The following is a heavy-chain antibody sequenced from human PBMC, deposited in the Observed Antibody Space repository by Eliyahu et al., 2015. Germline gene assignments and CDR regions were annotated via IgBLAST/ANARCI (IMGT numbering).Heavy chain of an antibody. CDR3: TTEVGYYDSSGYYN. J-gene: IGHJ4*02. D-gene: IGHD3-22*01. Sequence: VRQAPGKGLEWVGRIKSKTDGGTTDYAAPVKGRFTISRDDSKNTLYLQMNSLKTEDTAVYYCTTEVGYYDSSGYYNWGQGTLVTVSS. V-gene: IGHV3-15*01. CDR2: IKSKTDGGTT.